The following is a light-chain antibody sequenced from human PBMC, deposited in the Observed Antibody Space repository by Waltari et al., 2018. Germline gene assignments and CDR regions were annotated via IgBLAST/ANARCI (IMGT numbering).Light chain of an antibody. CDR1: QSVSSN. V-gene: IGKV3-15*01. J-gene: IGKJ5*01. CDR2: EAS. Sequence: IVMTQSPATISVSPGEKDALSCRASQSVSSNLAWYQQKPGQTPRLLIYEASTRPTGIPARFSGSGSGTEFTLSISNLQSEDFAVYYCQQYNTWPPITFGQGTRLEIK. CDR3: QQYNTWPPIT.